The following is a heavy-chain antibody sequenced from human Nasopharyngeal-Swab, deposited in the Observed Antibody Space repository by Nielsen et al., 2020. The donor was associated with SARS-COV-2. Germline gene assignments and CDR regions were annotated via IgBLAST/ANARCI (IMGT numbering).Heavy chain of an antibody. CDR2: INPSGGST. Sequence: ASVKVSCKASGYTFTSYYMHWVRQAPGQGLEWMGIINPSGGSTSYAQKFQGRVTMTRDTSTSTVYMELSSLRSEDTAVYYCARAETRTTVTTYWNYWGQGTRVTVSS. CDR3: ARAETRTTVTTYWNY. V-gene: IGHV1-46*01. CDR1: GYTFTSYY. D-gene: IGHD4-17*01. J-gene: IGHJ4*02.